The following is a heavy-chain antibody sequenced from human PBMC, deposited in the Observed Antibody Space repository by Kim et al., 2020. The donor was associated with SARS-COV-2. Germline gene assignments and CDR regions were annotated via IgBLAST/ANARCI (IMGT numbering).Heavy chain of an antibody. CDR2: IYYSGST. J-gene: IGHJ4*02. V-gene: IGHV4-31*03. CDR1: GGSISSGGYY. D-gene: IGHD2-2*01. Sequence: SETLSLTCTVSGGSISSGGYYWSWIRQHPGKGLEWIGYIYYSGSTYYNPSHKSRVTISVDTSKNQLSLMLSSVTAADTAVYYCSRNIVVVPATTPSHFDYWGQGTLVTVSS. CDR3: SRNIVVVPATTPSHFDY.